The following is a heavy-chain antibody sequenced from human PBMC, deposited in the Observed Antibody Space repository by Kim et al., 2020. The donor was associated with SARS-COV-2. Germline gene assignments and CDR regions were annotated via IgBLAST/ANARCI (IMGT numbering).Heavy chain of an antibody. CDR2: ISNSGDNT. CDR3: AKTRGTVLTPGIDY. Sequence: PGGSLRLSCAASGFTFSSYAMSWVRQAPGKGLEWVSGISNSGDNTYYADPVKGRFTIFRDNSKNTLYLQMNSLRAEDTAIYYCAKTRGTVLTPGIDYWGQGILVTVSS. CDR1: GFTFSSYA. J-gene: IGHJ4*02. V-gene: IGHV3-23*01. D-gene: IGHD2-8*01.